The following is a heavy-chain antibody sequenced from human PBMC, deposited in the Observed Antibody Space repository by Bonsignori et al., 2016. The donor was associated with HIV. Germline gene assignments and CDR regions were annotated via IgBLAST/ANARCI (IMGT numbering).Heavy chain of an antibody. CDR2: ISSSSSHI. J-gene: IGHJ3*02. V-gene: IGHV3-21*01. CDR1: GFIFSTYS. D-gene: IGHD3-16*01. CDR3: ARGMGLKGAFDI. Sequence: GESLKISCAASGFIFSTYSMNWVRQAPGKGLEWVSSISSSSSHIYYADSVKGRFTISRDNAKNSLYLQMNSLRAEDTAVYYCARGMGLKGAFDIWGQGTMVTVSS.